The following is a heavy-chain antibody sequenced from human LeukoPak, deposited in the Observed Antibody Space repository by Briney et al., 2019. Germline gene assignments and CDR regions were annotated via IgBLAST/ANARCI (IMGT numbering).Heavy chain of an antibody. CDR2: IKQDGGEK. D-gene: IGHD4-17*01. CDR3: ATRGGDSEVDY. J-gene: IGHJ4*02. Sequence: GGSLRLSCAASGFMFSDFWMSWVRQAPGKGLEWVANIKQDGGEKYYVDSAEGRFTISRDNTKNSLYLQMNSLRAEDTAVYYCATRGGDSEVDYWGQGTLVTVSS. CDR1: GFMFSDFW. V-gene: IGHV3-7*01.